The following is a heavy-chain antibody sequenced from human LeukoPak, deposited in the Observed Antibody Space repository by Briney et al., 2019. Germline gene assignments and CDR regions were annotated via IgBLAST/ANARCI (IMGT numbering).Heavy chain of an antibody. V-gene: IGHV1-24*01. Sequence: ASVKVSCKVPGYNLTELSMQWVRQAPGKGLEWMGGFAPEHGATIYAQKFQGRIIMTEDTSTDTAYMELSSLRFEDTAIYYCATAGWQELVSWFDPWGQGTLVTVSS. J-gene: IGHJ5*02. CDR2: FAPEHGAT. CDR1: GYNLTELS. CDR3: ATAGWQELVSWFDP. D-gene: IGHD6-13*01.